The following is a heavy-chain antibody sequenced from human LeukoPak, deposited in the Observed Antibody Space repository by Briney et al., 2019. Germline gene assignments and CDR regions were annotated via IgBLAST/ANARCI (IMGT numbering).Heavy chain of an antibody. J-gene: IGHJ4*02. CDR3: ARVGSYYSHLYYFDY. CDR1: GGSISSGSYY. CDR2: IYTSGST. V-gene: IGHV4-61*02. D-gene: IGHD3-10*01. Sequence: SETLSLTCTVSGGSISSGSYYWSWIRQPAGKGLEWIGRIYTSGSTNYNPSLKSRVTISVDTSKNQFSLKLSSVTAADTAVYYCARVGSYYSHLYYFDYWGQGTLVTVSS.